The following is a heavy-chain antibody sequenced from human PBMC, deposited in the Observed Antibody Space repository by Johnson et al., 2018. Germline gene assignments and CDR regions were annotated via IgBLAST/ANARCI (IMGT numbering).Heavy chain of an antibody. CDR1: GYTFTSYD. V-gene: IGHV1-8*01. CDR2: MNPNSGNT. J-gene: IGHJ6*03. CDR3: ARDGATYYGDYYYMDV. D-gene: IGHD3-3*01. Sequence: QVQLVQSGAEVKKXGASVKVSCKASGYTFTSYDINWVRQATGQGLEWMGWMNPNSGNTGYAQKFQGRVTMTRNTSISTAYMELNSLRAEDTAVYYCARDGATYYGDYYYMDVWGKGTTVTVSS.